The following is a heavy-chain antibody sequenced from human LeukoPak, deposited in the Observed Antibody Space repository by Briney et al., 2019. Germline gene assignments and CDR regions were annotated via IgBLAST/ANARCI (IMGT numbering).Heavy chain of an antibody. V-gene: IGHV4-31*03. CDR2: IYYSGST. D-gene: IGHD3-22*01. J-gene: IGHJ3*02. CDR1: GGSISSGGYY. Sequence: PSETLSLTCTVSGGSISSGGYYWSWIRQHPGKGLEWIGYIYYSGSTYHNPSLKSRVTISVDTSKNQFSLKLSSVTAADTAVYYCARSEAGALYYDSSGYPDAFDIWGQGTMVTVSS. CDR3: ARSEAGALYYDSSGYPDAFDI.